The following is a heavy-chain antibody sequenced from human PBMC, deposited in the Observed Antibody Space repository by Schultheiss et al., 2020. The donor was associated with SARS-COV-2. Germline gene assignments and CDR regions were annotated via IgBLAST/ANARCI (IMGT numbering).Heavy chain of an antibody. CDR3: ARHLNWAAGDWFDP. CDR2: INHSGST. J-gene: IGHJ5*02. Sequence: GSLRLSCAVYGGSVSGYYWSWIRQPPGKGLEWIGEINHSGSTNYNPSLKSRVTISVDTSKNQFSLKLSSVTAADTAVYYCARHLNWAAGDWFDPWGQGTLVTVSS. CDR1: GGSVSGYY. D-gene: IGHD7-27*01. V-gene: IGHV4-34*01.